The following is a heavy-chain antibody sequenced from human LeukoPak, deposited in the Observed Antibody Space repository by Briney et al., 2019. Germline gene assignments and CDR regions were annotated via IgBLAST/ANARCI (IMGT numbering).Heavy chain of an antibody. V-gene: IGHV4-38-2*01. CDR3: ARQTGTTPTFDF. Sequence: SETLSLTCAVSGYSISSGYYWGWIRQPPGKGLQWIGSIYHSGTTYYNLSLWSRLTISLDTSKNQFSLRLSSVTAADTAVYYCARQTGTTPTFDFWGQGTQVTVSS. CDR1: GYSISSGYY. J-gene: IGHJ4*02. D-gene: IGHD1-1*01. CDR2: IYHSGTT.